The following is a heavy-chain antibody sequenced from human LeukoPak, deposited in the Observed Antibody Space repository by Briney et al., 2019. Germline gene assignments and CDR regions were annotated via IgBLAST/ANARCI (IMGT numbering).Heavy chain of an antibody. CDR1: GGTFSSYA. D-gene: IGHD3-10*01. Sequence: ASVKVSCKASGGTFSSYAISWVRQAPGQGLEWMRGIIPIFGTANYAQKFQGRVTITADESTSTAYMELSSLRSEDTAVYYCASSSFTMVRGVIQGGMDVWGQGTTVTVSS. CDR3: ASSSFTMVRGVIQGGMDV. J-gene: IGHJ6*02. CDR2: IIPIFGTA. V-gene: IGHV1-69*13.